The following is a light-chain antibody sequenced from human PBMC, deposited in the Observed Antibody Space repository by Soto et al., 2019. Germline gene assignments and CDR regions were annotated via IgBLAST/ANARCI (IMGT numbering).Light chain of an antibody. V-gene: IGKV1-8*01. CDR1: QGISSY. CDR3: QQLNNYPST. Sequence: AIRMTQSPSSLSASPGDRVTITCRASQGISSYLAWYQQKPGKAPKLLIYAASTLQSGVPSRFSGSGSGTDFTLTISSLQPEDFATYYCQQLNNYPSTFGGGTKVDNK. CDR2: AAS. J-gene: IGKJ4*01.